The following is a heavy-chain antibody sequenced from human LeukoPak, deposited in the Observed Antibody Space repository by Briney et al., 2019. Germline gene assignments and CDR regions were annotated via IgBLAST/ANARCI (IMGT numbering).Heavy chain of an antibody. CDR2: IYYSGST. J-gene: IGHJ4*02. Sequence: SETLSLTCTVSGGSISSYYWSWIRQPPGKGLEWIGYIYYSGSTYYNPSLKSRVTISVDTSKNQFSLKLSSVTAADTAVYYCAQEAVAGSRRGIDYWGQETLVTVSS. V-gene: IGHV4-59*04. CDR1: GGSISSYY. D-gene: IGHD6-19*01. CDR3: AQEAVAGSRRGIDY.